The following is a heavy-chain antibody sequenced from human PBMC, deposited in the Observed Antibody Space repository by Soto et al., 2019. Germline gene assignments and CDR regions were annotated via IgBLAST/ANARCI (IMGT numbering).Heavy chain of an antibody. Sequence: QVPLVESGGGVVQPGRSLRLSCAASGFTFSSYAMRWVRQAPGKGLEWVALISYDGSNKYYADPVKGRFTISRDNSKNTLYLQMNSLRPEDTAVYHCARDQGGTTLYYHGMDVWGQGTTVTDSS. CDR3: ARDQGGTTLYYHGMDV. CDR2: ISYDGSNK. CDR1: GFTFSSYA. D-gene: IGHD1-7*01. J-gene: IGHJ6*02. V-gene: IGHV3-30-3*01.